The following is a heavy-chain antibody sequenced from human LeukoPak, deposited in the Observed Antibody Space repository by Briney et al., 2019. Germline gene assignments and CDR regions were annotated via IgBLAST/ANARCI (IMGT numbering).Heavy chain of an antibody. J-gene: IGHJ3*02. V-gene: IGHV3-7*01. CDR1: GFTFSGYW. CDR3: ARAYSYGNFDI. CDR2: TDEDGSAK. D-gene: IGHD5-18*01. Sequence: GGSLRLSCAASGFTFSGYWMTWVRQAPGKGLEWVANTDEDGSAKYYLGSVKGRFTISRDNSKNTLYLQMNSLRAEDTAVYYCARAYSYGNFDIWGQGTMVTVSS.